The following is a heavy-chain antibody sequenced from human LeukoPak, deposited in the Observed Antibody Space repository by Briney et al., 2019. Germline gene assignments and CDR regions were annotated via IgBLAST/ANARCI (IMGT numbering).Heavy chain of an antibody. J-gene: IGHJ1*01. CDR3: AAGTGAKEVQH. V-gene: IGHV1-46*01. CDR2: INPTGGST. D-gene: IGHD1-26*01. Sequence: ASVKVSCKASGYTFTSYYMHRVRQAPGQGLEWMGLINPTGGSTGYAQKFQERVTITRDMSTSTAYMELSSLRSEDTAVYYCAAGTGAKEVQHWGQGTLVTVSS. CDR1: GYTFTSYY.